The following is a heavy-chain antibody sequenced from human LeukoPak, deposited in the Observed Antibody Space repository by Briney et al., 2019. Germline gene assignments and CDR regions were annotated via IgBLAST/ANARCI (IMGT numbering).Heavy chain of an antibody. CDR3: ARAKYSSSSRRFDP. V-gene: IGHV3-21*01. CDR2: ISSSSSYI. J-gene: IGHJ5*02. Sequence: GGSLRLSCAASGFTFSSYSMNWVRQAPGKGLEWVSSISSSSSYIYYADSVKGRFTISRDNTKNSLYLQMNSLRAEDTAVYYCARAKYSSSSRRFDPWGQGTLVTVSS. D-gene: IGHD6-6*01. CDR1: GFTFSSYS.